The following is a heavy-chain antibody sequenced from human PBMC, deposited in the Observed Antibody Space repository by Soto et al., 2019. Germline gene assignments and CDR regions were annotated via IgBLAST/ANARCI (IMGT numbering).Heavy chain of an antibody. CDR3: AREGGYCTTSSCFRNGMDV. V-gene: IGHV3-13*01. D-gene: IGHD2-2*01. CDR2: ISSAGDT. J-gene: IGHJ6*02. CDR1: GFTFSSYD. Sequence: EVQLVESGGGLVQPGGSLRLSCAASGFTFSSYDMHWVRQATGKGLEWVSTISSAGDTYYPGSVKGRFTISRENAKNSLYLQMNSLRAGDTAVYYCAREGGYCTTSSCFRNGMDVWGQGTTVTVSS.